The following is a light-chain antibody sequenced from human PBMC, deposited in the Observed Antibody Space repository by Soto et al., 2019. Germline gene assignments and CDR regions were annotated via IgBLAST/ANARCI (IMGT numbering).Light chain of an antibody. CDR1: TGAVTSGHY. V-gene: IGLV7-46*01. J-gene: IGLJ2*01. CDR2: DTS. Sequence: QAVVTHEPSLTVSPGGTVTLTCGSSTGAVTSGHYPYWFQQKPGQAPRTLIYDTSNKHSWTPARFSGSLLGGKAALTLSGAQPEDEAEYYCLLSYRGARRVVFGGGTKLTVL. CDR3: LLSYRGARRVV.